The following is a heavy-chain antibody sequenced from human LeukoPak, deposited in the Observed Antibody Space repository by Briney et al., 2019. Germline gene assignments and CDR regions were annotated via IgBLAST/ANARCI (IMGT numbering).Heavy chain of an antibody. V-gene: IGHV3-30-3*01. CDR1: GFTFSSYA. D-gene: IGHD3-3*01. J-gene: IGHJ6*02. Sequence: GRSLRLSCAASGFTFSSYAMHWVRQAPGKGLEWVAVISYDGSNKYYADSVKGRFTISRDNSKNTLYLQMNSLRAEDTAVYYCARGPSDFWSGYSPYYYYYGMDVWGQGTTVTVPS. CDR2: ISYDGSNK. CDR3: ARGPSDFWSGYSPYYYYYGMDV.